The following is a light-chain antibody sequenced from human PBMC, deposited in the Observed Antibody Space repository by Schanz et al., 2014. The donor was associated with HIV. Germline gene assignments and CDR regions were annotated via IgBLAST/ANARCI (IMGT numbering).Light chain of an antibody. CDR1: QSINTY. Sequence: IQLTQSPSSLSASVGDRVTITCRASQSINTYLAWYQQKPGKAPKPLIYAASSLQSGVPSRFSGSGSGTEFTLTISSLQPEDFATYYCLQHNSYPRTFGQGTKVEIK. J-gene: IGKJ1*01. CDR3: LQHNSYPRT. V-gene: IGKV1-17*01. CDR2: AAS.